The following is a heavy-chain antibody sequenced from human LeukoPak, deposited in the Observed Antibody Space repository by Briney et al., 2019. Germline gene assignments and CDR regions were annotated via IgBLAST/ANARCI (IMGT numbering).Heavy chain of an antibody. Sequence: PGGSLRLSCSASGFTFSSLGVHWVRQAPGKGLEHVSTIGSDGDSTYYADSVKDGFTISRDNSKNALYLQMTSLRPEDSAVYYCVSPVFINYWGQGTLVTVSS. CDR2: IGSDGDST. CDR1: GFTFSSLG. CDR3: VSPVFINY. D-gene: IGHD1-14*01. V-gene: IGHV3-64D*06. J-gene: IGHJ4*01.